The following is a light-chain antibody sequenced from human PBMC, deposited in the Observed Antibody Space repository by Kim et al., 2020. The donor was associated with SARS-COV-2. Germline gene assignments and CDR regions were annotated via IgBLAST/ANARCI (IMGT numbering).Light chain of an antibody. Sequence: SPGQTASITCSGDKLGDKYACWYQQKPGQSPVLVIYQDSKRPSGIPGRFSGSNSGNTATLTISGTQAMDEADYYCQAWDSYTAVVFGGGTQLTVL. CDR1: KLGDKY. CDR2: QDS. J-gene: IGLJ2*01. CDR3: QAWDSYTAVV. V-gene: IGLV3-1*01.